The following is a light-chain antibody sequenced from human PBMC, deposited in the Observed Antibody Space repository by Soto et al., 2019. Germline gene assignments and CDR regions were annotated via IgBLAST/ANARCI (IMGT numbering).Light chain of an antibody. J-gene: IGLJ1*01. CDR1: SSDVGGYNY. Sequence: QSALTQPRSVSGSPGQPVTISCTGTSSDVGGYNYVSWYQQHPGKAPKLMIYDVNKRPSGVPDRFSGSKSGSTASLTISGLQSEDGADYFCCSYAGTYTYVFATGTKVTVL. CDR2: DVN. V-gene: IGLV2-11*01. CDR3: CSYAGTYTYV.